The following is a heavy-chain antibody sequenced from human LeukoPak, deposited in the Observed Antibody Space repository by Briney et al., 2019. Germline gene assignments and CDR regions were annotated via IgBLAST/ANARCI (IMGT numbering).Heavy chain of an antibody. V-gene: IGHV3-48*04. CDR1: GFTFSSHS. Sequence: GGSLRLSCAASGFTFSSHSMNWVRQAPGKGLEWLSYSSSSTIYYADSVKGRSAISRDNAKNSLYLQMNSLRAEDTAVYYCARGGRTTWHGMDVWGQGTTVTVSS. CDR3: ARGGRTTWHGMDV. CDR2: SSSSTI. D-gene: IGHD4-17*01. J-gene: IGHJ6*02.